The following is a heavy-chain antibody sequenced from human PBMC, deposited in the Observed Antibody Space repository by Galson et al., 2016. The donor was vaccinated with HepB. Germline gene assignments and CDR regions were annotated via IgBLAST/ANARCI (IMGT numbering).Heavy chain of an antibody. J-gene: IGHJ4*02. Sequence: QSGAEVKKPGESLKISCKGFGYTFTSYWIACVRQLPGKGLEWMGIIYAGDSDTKYGPSFQGQVTISVDKSISTAYLQWSSLKASDTAMYYCARRGLYSTTFDYWGQGTLVTVSS. CDR3: ARRGLYSTTFDY. D-gene: IGHD2/OR15-2a*01. V-gene: IGHV5-51*01. CDR2: IYAGDSDT. CDR1: GYTFTSYW.